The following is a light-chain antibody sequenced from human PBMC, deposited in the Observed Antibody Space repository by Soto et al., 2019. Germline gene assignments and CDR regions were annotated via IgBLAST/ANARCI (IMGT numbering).Light chain of an antibody. Sequence: IVLTQSPGTLSLSPGERATLSCRGSQSVDSNYLARYQQKPGQAPRLLIYGGSRRATGIPDRFSGGGSGTDFTLTISSLEPEDYAVYYCQQYSSGMFGQGTKVEI. CDR3: QQYSSGM. CDR2: GGS. V-gene: IGKV3-20*01. CDR1: QSVDSNY. J-gene: IGKJ1*01.